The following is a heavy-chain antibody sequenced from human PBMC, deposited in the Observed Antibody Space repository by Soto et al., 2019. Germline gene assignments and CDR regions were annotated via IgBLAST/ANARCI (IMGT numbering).Heavy chain of an antibody. J-gene: IGHJ4*02. D-gene: IGHD3-22*01. CDR3: TTVHDSSGYYGDY. Sequence: GGSLRLSCAASGFTFSNAWMSWVRQAPGKGLEWVGRIKSKTDGETTDYAAPVKGRFTISRDDSKNTLYLQMNSLKTEDTAVYYCTTVHDSSGYYGDYWGQGALVTVSS. CDR2: IKSKTDGETT. CDR1: GFTFSNAW. V-gene: IGHV3-15*01.